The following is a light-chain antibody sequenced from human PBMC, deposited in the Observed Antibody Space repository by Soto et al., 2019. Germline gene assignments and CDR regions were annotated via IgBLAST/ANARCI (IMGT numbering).Light chain of an antibody. CDR3: NPYSSSLLT. J-gene: IGKJ4*01. Sequence: EIVLTQSPGTLSLSPRERATLSCRASQSVSSSYLAWYQQKPGQAPRLLIYGASSRATGIPDRFSGSGSGTDFTLTISRLEPDDFVVYYWNPYSSSLLTFGGGTKL. CDR2: GAS. CDR1: QSVSSSY. V-gene: IGKV3-20*01.